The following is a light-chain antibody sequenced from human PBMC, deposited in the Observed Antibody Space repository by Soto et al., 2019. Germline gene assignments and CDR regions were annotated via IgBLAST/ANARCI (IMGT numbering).Light chain of an antibody. CDR3: QQYGSSPL. J-gene: IGKJ1*01. CDR2: GAS. Sequence: ELVLTQSPGTLSLSPGERATLSCRASQSVSSSHLAWYQQKPGQAPRLLIYGASSRATGIPDRFSGSGSGTDFTLTISRLEPEDFAVYYCQQYGSSPLFGQGTKVEIK. V-gene: IGKV3-20*01. CDR1: QSVSSSH.